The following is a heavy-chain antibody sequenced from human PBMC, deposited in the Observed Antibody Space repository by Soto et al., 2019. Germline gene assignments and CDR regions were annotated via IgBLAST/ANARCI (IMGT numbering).Heavy chain of an antibody. Sequence: GGSLRLSCAASGFTFSSYAMSWVRQAPGKGLEWVSAISGSGGSTYYADSVKGRFTISRDNSKNTLYLQMNSLRAEDTAVYYCAKGRGYYGSGSYYNDGSFDYWGQGTLVTVSS. V-gene: IGHV3-23*01. D-gene: IGHD3-10*01. CDR3: AKGRGYYGSGSYYNDGSFDY. J-gene: IGHJ4*02. CDR2: ISGSGGST. CDR1: GFTFSSYA.